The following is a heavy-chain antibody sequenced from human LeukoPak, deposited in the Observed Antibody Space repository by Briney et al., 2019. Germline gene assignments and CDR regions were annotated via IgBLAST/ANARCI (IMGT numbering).Heavy chain of an antibody. CDR3: ATAGGSSWYSYYFDY. Sequence: GGSLRLSCAASGFTFRSHWMHWVRQAPGKGLEWVSGISWNSGSIGYADSVKGRFTISRDNAKNSLYLQMNSLRAEDTALYYCATAGGSSWYSYYFDYWGQGTLVTVSS. D-gene: IGHD6-13*01. CDR2: ISWNSGSI. V-gene: IGHV3-9*01. J-gene: IGHJ4*02. CDR1: GFTFRSHW.